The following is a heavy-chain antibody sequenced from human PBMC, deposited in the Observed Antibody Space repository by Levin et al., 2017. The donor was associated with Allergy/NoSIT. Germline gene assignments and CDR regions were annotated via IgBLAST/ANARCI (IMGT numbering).Heavy chain of an antibody. V-gene: IGHV4-31*03. CDR1: GGSISSGGYY. J-gene: IGHJ4*02. Sequence: LRLSCTVSGGSISSGGYYWSWIRQHPGKGLEWIGYIYYSGSTYYNPSLKSRVTISVDTSKNQFSLKLSSVTAADTAVYYCARVGDRFWSGPLDYWGQGTLVTVSS. D-gene: IGHD3-3*01. CDR2: IYYSGST. CDR3: ARVGDRFWSGPLDY.